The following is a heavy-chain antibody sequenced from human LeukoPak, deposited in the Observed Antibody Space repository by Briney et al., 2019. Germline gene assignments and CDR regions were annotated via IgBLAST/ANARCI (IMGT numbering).Heavy chain of an antibody. D-gene: IGHD2-2*02. V-gene: IGHV4-4*07. CDR1: GGSISSYY. Sequence: SETLSLTCTVSGGSISSYYWSWIRQPAGKGLEWIGRIYSSGSTNFNPSLKSRVTMSVDTSKNQFSLKLSSVTAADTAIYYCARDPGGYCSSTRCDTYWFDPWGQGALVTVSS. J-gene: IGHJ5*02. CDR2: IYSSGST. CDR3: ARDPGGYCSSTRCDTYWFDP.